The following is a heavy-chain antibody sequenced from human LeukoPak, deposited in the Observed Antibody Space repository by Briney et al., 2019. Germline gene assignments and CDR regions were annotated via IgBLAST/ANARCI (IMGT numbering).Heavy chain of an antibody. CDR3: ARELLWFGELSRPMGY. V-gene: IGHV3-33*08. CDR2: IWYDGSNK. CDR1: GFTFSSYR. J-gene: IGHJ4*02. Sequence: GGSLRLSCAASGFTFSSYRMHWVRQAPGKGLEWVAVIWYDGSNKYYADSVKGRFTISRDNSKNTLHLQMNSLRAEDTAVYYCARELLWFGELSRPMGYWGQGTLVTVSS. D-gene: IGHD3-10*01.